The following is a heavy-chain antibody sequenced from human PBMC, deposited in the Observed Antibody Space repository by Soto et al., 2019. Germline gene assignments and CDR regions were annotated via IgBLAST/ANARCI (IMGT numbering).Heavy chain of an antibody. Sequence: PGGSLRLSCAASGFTFSSYWMSWVRQAPGKGLEWVANIKQDGSEKYYVDSVKGRFTISRDNAKNSLYLQMNSLRAEDTAVYYCARAFFPQFGELCDYWGQGTLVTVSS. V-gene: IGHV3-7*01. CDR2: IKQDGSEK. CDR3: ARAFFPQFGELCDY. D-gene: IGHD3-10*01. J-gene: IGHJ4*02. CDR1: GFTFSSYW.